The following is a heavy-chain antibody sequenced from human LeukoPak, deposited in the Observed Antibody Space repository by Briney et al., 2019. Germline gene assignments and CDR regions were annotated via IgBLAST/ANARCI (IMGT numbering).Heavy chain of an antibody. J-gene: IGHJ3*02. D-gene: IGHD3-22*01. CDR1: GGTFSSYA. V-gene: IGHV1-69*04. CDR3: ARSKTYYYDSSGFDAFDI. CDR2: SIPILGIA. Sequence: SVKVSCKASGGTFSSYAISWVRQAPGQVLEWMGRSIPILGIANYAQKFQGRVTITADKSTSTAYLELSSLRSEDTAVYYCARSKTYYYDSSGFDAFDIWGQGTMVTVSS.